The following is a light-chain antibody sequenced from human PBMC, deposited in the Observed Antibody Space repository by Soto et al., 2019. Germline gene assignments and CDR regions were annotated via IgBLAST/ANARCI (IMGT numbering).Light chain of an antibody. CDR2: EVN. CDR1: SSDVGGYNY. J-gene: IGLJ1*01. CDR3: TSYAGGNNV. Sequence: QSALTQPPSASGSPGQSVTISCTGTSSDVGGYNYVSWYQQHPGKAPKLMVYEVNKRPSGVPDRFSGSKSGNTASLTVSGLQAEDEADYYCTSYAGGNNVFGTGTKRTVL. V-gene: IGLV2-8*01.